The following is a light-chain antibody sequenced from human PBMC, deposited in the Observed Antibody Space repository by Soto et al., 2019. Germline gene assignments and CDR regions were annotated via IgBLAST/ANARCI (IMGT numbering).Light chain of an antibody. CDR1: QGISTY. CDR3: QLYYSSPYT. V-gene: IGKV1-8*01. J-gene: IGKJ2*01. CDR2: AAS. Sequence: AIRMTQSPSSFSASTGDRVTITCRASQGISTYLAWYQQKPGKAPKLLIYAASTLQSGVPSRFSGSGSGTDFTLTINCLQSEDFASYYCQLYYSSPYTFGQGTKVEIK.